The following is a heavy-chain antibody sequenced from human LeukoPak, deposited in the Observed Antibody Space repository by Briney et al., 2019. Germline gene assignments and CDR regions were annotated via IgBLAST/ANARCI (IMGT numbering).Heavy chain of an antibody. D-gene: IGHD6-19*01. CDR2: IYYSGST. CDR3: ARVRIAVADYYFDY. Sequence: SETLSLTCTVSGGSISSYYWSWIRQPPGKGLEWIGYIYYSGSTNNNPSLKRRVTISVDTSKNQFSLKLSSVTAADTAVYYCARVRIAVADYYFDYWGQGTLVTVSS. V-gene: IGHV4-59*01. CDR1: GGSISSYY. J-gene: IGHJ4*02.